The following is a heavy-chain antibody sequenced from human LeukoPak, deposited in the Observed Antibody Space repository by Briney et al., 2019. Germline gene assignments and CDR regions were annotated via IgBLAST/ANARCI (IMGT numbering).Heavy chain of an antibody. V-gene: IGHV4-4*07. CDR1: GGSISSYY. CDR2: IYTSGST. J-gene: IGHJ5*02. D-gene: IGHD6-19*01. Sequence: PSETLSLTCTVSGGSISSYYWSWIRQPAGKGLEWIGRIYTSGSTNYNPSLKSRVTISVDTSKNQFSLKLSSVTAADTAVYYCARRAGSGWSINWFDPLGPGNPDHRLL. CDR3: ARRAGSGWSINWFDP.